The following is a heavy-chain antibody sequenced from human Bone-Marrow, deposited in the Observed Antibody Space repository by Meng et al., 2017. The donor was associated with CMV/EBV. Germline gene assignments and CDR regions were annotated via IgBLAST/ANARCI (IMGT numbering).Heavy chain of an antibody. J-gene: IGHJ4*02. CDR2: IRSKANSYAT. D-gene: IGHD3-16*01. Sequence: GESLKISCAASGFTFSGSAMHWVRQASGKGLEWVGRIRSKANSYATAYAASVKGRFTISRDNSRKMLYLQMNNLRVEDTALYYCAQGVDNWGQGTLVTVSS. CDR3: AQGVDN. V-gene: IGHV3-73*01. CDR1: GFTFSGSA.